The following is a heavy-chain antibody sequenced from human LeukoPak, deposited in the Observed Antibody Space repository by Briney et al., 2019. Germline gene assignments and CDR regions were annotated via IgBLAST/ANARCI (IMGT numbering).Heavy chain of an antibody. J-gene: IGHJ4*02. CDR2: IDPNSDNI. V-gene: IGHV1-2*02. CDR3: ARSAYNYGYVYFDH. D-gene: IGHD5-18*01. Sequence: ASVKVSCKASGYTFTGCFIHYVRQAPGQGLEWMGWIDPNSDNIRYSETFKDRVTMTRDTSTNTAYMELSWLRSDDTAVHYCARSAYNYGYVYFDHWGQGTLVIVSS. CDR1: GYTFTGCF.